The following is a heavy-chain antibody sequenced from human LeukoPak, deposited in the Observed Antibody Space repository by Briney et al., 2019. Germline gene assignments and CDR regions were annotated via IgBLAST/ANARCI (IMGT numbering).Heavy chain of an antibody. CDR3: ARDTAVVRFDY. D-gene: IGHD5-18*01. V-gene: IGHV1-2*02. CDR2: INPNSGGT. CDR1: GYTFTGYY. Sequence: ASVKVSCKASGYTFTGYYMHWVRHAPGQGLEWTGWINPNSGGTNYAQKFQGRVTMTRDTSISTAYMELSRLRSDDTAVYYCARDTAVVRFDYWGQGTLVTASS. J-gene: IGHJ4*02.